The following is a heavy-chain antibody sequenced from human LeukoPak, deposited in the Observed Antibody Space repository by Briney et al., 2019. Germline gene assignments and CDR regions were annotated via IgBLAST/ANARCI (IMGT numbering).Heavy chain of an antibody. J-gene: IGHJ4*02. CDR3: ARGSVLMVYATDY. Sequence: AETLSLSCAACGWSFSGYYCRWIRQPPGKGLEWIGEINHSGSTNYNPSLKSRVTISVDTSKNQFSLKLSSVTAADTAVYYCARGSVLMVYATDYWGQGTLVTVSS. V-gene: IGHV4-34*01. CDR1: GWSFSGYY. D-gene: IGHD2-8*01. CDR2: INHSGST.